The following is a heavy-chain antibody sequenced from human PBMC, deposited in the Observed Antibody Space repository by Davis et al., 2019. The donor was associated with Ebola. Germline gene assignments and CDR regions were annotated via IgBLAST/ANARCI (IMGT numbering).Heavy chain of an antibody. CDR3: ARIRPRTRYCSGDACYSFLDY. Sequence: GSLRLSCAVYGGSLYNYYWSWIRQPPGKGLEWIGEINHSGSTTYNPSLKSRVTISVDTSKNQFSLKLNSVTAADTAFYYCARIRPRTRYCSGDACYSFLDYWGQGALVTVSS. D-gene: IGHD2-15*01. J-gene: IGHJ4*02. V-gene: IGHV4-34*01. CDR1: GGSLYNYY. CDR2: INHSGST.